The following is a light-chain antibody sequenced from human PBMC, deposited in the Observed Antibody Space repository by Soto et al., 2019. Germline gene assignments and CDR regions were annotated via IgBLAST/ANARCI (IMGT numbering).Light chain of an antibody. CDR1: RTDIGDSNF. CDR3: ASFRSGTILV. Sequence: FSLAQPASVFASRGLSVPISCTGPRTDIGDSNFISWYQHSPGKAPRLLIYEVNNRPSGVARRFSGSKAGNTASLNISGLLDDDEADYFCASFRSGTILVFGSGTKVTVL. V-gene: IGLV2-14*01. CDR2: EVN. J-gene: IGLJ1*01.